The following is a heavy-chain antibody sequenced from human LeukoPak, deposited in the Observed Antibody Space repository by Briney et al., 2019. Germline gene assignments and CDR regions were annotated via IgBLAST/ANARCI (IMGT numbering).Heavy chain of an antibody. CDR2: IYYSGST. D-gene: IGHD6-13*01. J-gene: IGHJ4*02. Sequence: LRLSCAASGFTFSSYSMNWIRQPPGKGLEWIGYIYYSGSTYYSPSLKSRVTISVDTSKNQFSLKLSSVTAADTAVYYCARAVAAEFDYWGQGTLVTVSS. V-gene: IGHV4-30-4*08. CDR3: ARAVAAEFDY. CDR1: GFTFSSYS.